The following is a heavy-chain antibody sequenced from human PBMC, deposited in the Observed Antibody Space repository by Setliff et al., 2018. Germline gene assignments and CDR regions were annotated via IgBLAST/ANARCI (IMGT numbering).Heavy chain of an antibody. CDR3: ARGSGTYASSSRVFHY. CDR2: INTNTGNP. J-gene: IGHJ4*02. V-gene: IGHV7-4-1*02. D-gene: IGHD6-6*01. Sequence: ASVKVSCKASGYTFSSYAMEWMRQAPGQRLEWMGWINTNTGNPNYAQGFTGRFVFSLDTSVSTAYLQISRLKAEDTAIYYCARGSGTYASSSRVFHYWGQGTLVTVSS. CDR1: GYTFSSYA.